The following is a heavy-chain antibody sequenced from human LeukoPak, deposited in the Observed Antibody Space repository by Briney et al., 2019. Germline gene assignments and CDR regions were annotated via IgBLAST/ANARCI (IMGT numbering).Heavy chain of an antibody. CDR1: AFTFSNYA. D-gene: IGHD3-22*01. CDR2: ISGTGGSA. V-gene: IGHV3-23*01. Sequence: PGGSLRLSCAASAFTFSNYAMNWVRQAPGKGLEWVSIISGTGGSAYYADSVKGRFTVSRDNSKNTLYLQMNSLRAEDTAVYYCGRDHYDSGGYYPHNHYYYYGMDVWGQGTTVTVSS. J-gene: IGHJ6*02. CDR3: GRDHYDSGGYYPHNHYYYYGMDV.